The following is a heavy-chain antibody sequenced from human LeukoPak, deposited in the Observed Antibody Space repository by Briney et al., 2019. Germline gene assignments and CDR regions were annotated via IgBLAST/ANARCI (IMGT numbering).Heavy chain of an antibody. CDR3: AKDHQGSGWWHDY. CDR1: GFTFSSYA. V-gene: IGHV3-23*01. Sequence: GGSLRLSCAASGFTFSSYAMSWVRQAPGKGLEWVSAISFGGSTNYADSVKGRFTISRDNSKNTLYLQMNSLRGEDTAVYYCAKDHQGSGWWHDYWGQGTLVTVSS. D-gene: IGHD6-19*01. J-gene: IGHJ4*02. CDR2: ISFGGST.